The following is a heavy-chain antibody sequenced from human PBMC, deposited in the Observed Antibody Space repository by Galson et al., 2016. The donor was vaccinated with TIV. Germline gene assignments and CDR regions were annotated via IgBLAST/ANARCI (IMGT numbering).Heavy chain of an antibody. Sequence: SVKVSCKASGYTFSGYSINWVRQAPGQGLEWMGWISGYSGNTNYAQKFQGRVTMTTDTPTGTAYMELRSLRSDDTAVYYCARGATVTPYSFFDYWGQGTLVTVFS. CDR2: ISGYSGNT. CDR3: ARGATVTPYSFFDY. D-gene: IGHD4-17*01. CDR1: GYTFSGYS. J-gene: IGHJ4*02. V-gene: IGHV1-18*04.